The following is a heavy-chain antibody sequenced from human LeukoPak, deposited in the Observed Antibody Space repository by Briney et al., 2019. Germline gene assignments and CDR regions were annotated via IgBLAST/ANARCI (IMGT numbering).Heavy chain of an antibody. Sequence: SQTLSLTCTVSGDSVNSGAYYWSWLRQPAGKEPEWIGRIYPLETTNYNPSLKSRVTISVDTSKNQFSLKLSSVTAADTAVYYCARLQDYYDSSGTNPTTARGYAFDIWGQGTMVTVSS. CDR2: IYPLETT. J-gene: IGHJ3*02. V-gene: IGHV4-61*02. CDR3: ARLQDYYDSSGTNPTTARGYAFDI. D-gene: IGHD3-22*01. CDR1: GDSVNSGAYY.